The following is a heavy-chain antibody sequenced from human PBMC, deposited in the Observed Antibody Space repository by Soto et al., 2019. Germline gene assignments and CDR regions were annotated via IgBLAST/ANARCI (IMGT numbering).Heavy chain of an antibody. V-gene: IGHV1-2*04. CDR2: INPNSGGT. CDR3: ARDKGCSSTSCYAADDYYYYYGMDV. J-gene: IGHJ6*02. CDR1: GYTFTGYY. Sequence: ASVKVSCKASGYTFTGYYMHWVRQAPGQGLEWMGWINPNSGGTNYAQKFQGWVTMTRDTSISTAYMELSRLRSDDTAVYYCARDKGCSSTSCYAADDYYYYYGMDVWGQGTTVTVSS. D-gene: IGHD2-2*01.